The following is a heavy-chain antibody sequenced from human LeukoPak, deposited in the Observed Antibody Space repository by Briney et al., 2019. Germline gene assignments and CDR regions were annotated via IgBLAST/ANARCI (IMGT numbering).Heavy chain of an antibody. Sequence: ASVKVSCKASGYTFTSYYIHWVRQAPGQGLEWMGIINPSGGTTSYTQKFQDRVTMTRDTSTSTVYMELSSLRSEDTAVYYCARGGRRDGYTDWGQGTLVTVSS. D-gene: IGHD5-24*01. CDR1: GYTFTSYY. CDR2: INPSGGTT. V-gene: IGHV1-46*01. CDR3: ARGGRRDGYTD. J-gene: IGHJ4*02.